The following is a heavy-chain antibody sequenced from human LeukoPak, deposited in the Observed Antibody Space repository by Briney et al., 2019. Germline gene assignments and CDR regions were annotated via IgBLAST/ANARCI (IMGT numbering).Heavy chain of an antibody. CDR2: ISGSGGST. J-gene: IGHJ4*02. D-gene: IGHD3-22*01. CDR3: AKVHDSSGYYSFFDY. CDR1: GFTFSSYA. V-gene: IGHV3-23*01. Sequence: GGSLRLSCAASGFTFSSYAMSWVRQAPGKGLEWVSAISGSGGSTYYADSVKGRFTISRDNSKDTLYLQMNSLRAEDTAVYYCAKVHDSSGYYSFFDYWGQGTLVTVSS.